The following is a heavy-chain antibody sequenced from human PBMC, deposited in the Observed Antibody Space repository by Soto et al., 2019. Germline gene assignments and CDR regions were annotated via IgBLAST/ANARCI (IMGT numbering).Heavy chain of an antibody. CDR1: GGSTSSADYY. D-gene: IGHD3-22*01. CDR3: ESTSQYDISGAMDV. Sequence: SETLSLTCSVSGGSTSSADYYWALTRQPPGKGLEWIGTIYYSGSTYSNPSLKSRVAMSIDTSNNQFTLEMRSVTAADTAVYSCESTSQYDISGAMDVWGQGATVTVSS. CDR2: IYYSGST. J-gene: IGHJ6*02. V-gene: IGHV4-39*01.